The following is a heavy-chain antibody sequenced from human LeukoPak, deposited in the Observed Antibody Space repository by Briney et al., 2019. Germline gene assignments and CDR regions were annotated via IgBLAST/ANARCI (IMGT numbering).Heavy chain of an antibody. CDR1: GFTFSSYA. CDR2: IHRGGNT. V-gene: IGHV3-66*01. CDR3: ARDPGYGLGVDYGDY. J-gene: IGHJ4*02. D-gene: IGHD3-10*01. Sequence: GGSLRLSCAASGFTFSSYAMSWVRQAPGRGLEWLSVIHRGGNTYYADSVKGRFTIFRDSSKNTVFLQMDSLRAEDTAVYYCARDPGYGLGVDYGDYWGQGTLVTVSS.